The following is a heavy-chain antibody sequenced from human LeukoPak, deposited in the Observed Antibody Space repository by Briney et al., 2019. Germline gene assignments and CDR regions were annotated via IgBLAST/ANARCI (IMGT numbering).Heavy chain of an antibody. CDR1: GFTFNNYA. CDR3: AKQARYSNFWSGYLYYFDY. V-gene: IGHV3-23*01. D-gene: IGHD3-3*01. Sequence: GGSLRLSCAASGFTFNNYAASWVRPAPGKGLEWVSAFVGGGTTYYADSAKGRFTISRDNSRNTLYLQMNTLRAEDTAVYYCAKQARYSNFWSGYLYYFDYWGQGTLVTVSS. CDR2: FVGGGTT. J-gene: IGHJ4*02.